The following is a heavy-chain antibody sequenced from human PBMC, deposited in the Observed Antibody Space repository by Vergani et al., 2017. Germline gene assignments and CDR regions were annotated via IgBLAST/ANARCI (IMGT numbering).Heavy chain of an antibody. V-gene: IGHV1-69*02. CDR2: IIPILGIA. J-gene: IGHJ6*03. CDR1: GGTFSSYT. CDR3: AGERAPGIAARQGYYYYYYMDV. Sequence: QVQLVQSGAEVKKPGSSVKVSCKASGGTFSSYTISWVRQAPGQGLEWMGRIIPILGIANYAQKFQGRVTITADNSTSTAYMELSRLRSEDTAVYYCAGERAPGIAARQGYYYYYYMDVWGKGTTVTVSS. D-gene: IGHD6-6*01.